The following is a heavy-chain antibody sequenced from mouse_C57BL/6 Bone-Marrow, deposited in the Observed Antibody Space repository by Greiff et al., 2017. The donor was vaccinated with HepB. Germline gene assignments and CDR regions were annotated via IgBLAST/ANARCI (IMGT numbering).Heavy chain of an antibody. CDR3: ARVYYYGSSDY. V-gene: IGHV5-17*01. D-gene: IGHD1-1*01. J-gene: IGHJ2*01. CDR1: GFTFSDYG. CDR2: ISSGSSTI. Sequence: EVKLMESGGGLVKPGGSLKLSCAASGFTFSDYGMHWVRQAPEKGLEWVAYISSGSSTIYYADTVKGRFTISRDNAKNTLFLQMTSLRSEDTAMYYCARVYYYGSSDYWGQGTTLTVSS.